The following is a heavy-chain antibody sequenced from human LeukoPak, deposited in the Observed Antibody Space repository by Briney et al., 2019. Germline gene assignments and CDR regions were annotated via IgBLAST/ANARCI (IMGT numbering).Heavy chain of an antibody. D-gene: IGHD6-19*01. CDR1: GFTVSSNY. J-gene: IGHJ6*02. Sequence: PGGSLRLSCAASGFTVSSNYMSWVRQAPGKGLEWVSVIYSGGSTYYADSVKGRFTISRDNSKNTLYLQMNSLRADDTAIYYCAKGLRSSNYYYGMDVWGQGTTVTVSS. CDR2: IYSGGST. V-gene: IGHV3-66*01. CDR3: AKGLRSSNYYYGMDV.